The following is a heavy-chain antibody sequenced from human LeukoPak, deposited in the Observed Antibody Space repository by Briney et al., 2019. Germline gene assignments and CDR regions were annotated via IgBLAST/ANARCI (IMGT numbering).Heavy chain of an antibody. CDR2: ISVYNGNT. V-gene: IGHV1-18*01. D-gene: IGHD6-13*01. CDR3: ARDREPTLIAVANYYAMDV. Sequence: ASVKVSCNASGYTFTSYGISWVRQAPGQGLEWMGWISVYNGNTNYAQKLQGRVTMTRDTFRSTASMELRSLRSDDTAVYYCARDREPTLIAVANYYAMDVWGQGTTVAVSS. J-gene: IGHJ6*02. CDR1: GYTFTSYG.